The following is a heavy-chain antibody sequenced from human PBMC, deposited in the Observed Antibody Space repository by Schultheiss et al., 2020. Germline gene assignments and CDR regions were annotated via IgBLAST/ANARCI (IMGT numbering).Heavy chain of an antibody. V-gene: IGHV4-61*02. J-gene: IGHJ6*02. CDR1: GGSISSGSYY. CDR2: SYTSGST. CDR3: ARGKHSRAAAGTNAVRRHQKQHYYYDGMDV. Sequence: SQTLSLTCTVSGGSISSGSYYWSWIRQPAGKGLEWIGRSYTSGSTNYNPSLKSRVTISVDTSKNQFSLKLSSVTAADTAVYYCARGKHSRAAAGTNAVRRHQKQHYYYDGMDVWGQGTTVTVSS. D-gene: IGHD6-13*01.